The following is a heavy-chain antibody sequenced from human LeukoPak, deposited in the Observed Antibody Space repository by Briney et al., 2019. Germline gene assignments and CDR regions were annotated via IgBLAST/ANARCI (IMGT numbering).Heavy chain of an antibody. V-gene: IGHV1-46*01. D-gene: IGHD4-17*01. CDR2: INPSGGST. Sequence: ASVKVPCKASGYTFTSYYMHWVRQAPGQGLEWMGIINPSGGSTSYAQKFQGRVTMTRDTSTSTVYMELSSLRSEDTAVYYCARGPTVTTSPYNWFDPWGQGTLVTVSS. CDR3: ARGPTVTTSPYNWFDP. CDR1: GYTFTSYY. J-gene: IGHJ5*02.